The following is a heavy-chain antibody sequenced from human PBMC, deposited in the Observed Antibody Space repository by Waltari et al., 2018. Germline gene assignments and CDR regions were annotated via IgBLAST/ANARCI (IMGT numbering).Heavy chain of an antibody. CDR1: GYTFTGYY. CDR3: ARRYYDSSGYYYFDY. D-gene: IGHD3-22*01. Sequence: QVQLVQSGAEVKKPGASVKVSCKASGYTFTGYYMHWVRQAPGQGLEWMGWINPNSGSTNYAQKFQGRVTMTRDTSISTAYMELSRLRSDDTAVYYCARRYYDSSGYYYFDYWGQGTLVTVSS. V-gene: IGHV1-2*02. CDR2: INPNSGST. J-gene: IGHJ4*02.